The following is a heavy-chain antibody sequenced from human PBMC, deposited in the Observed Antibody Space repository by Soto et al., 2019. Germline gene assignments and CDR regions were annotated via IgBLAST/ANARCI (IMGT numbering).Heavy chain of an antibody. CDR2: IIPIFGTA. CDR3: ASCSRVGVVRGVPFYYYGMDV. CDR1: GGTFSSYA. V-gene: IGHV1-69*06. Sequence: GASVKVSCKASGGTFSSYAISWVRQAPGQGLEWMGGIIPIFGTANYAQKFQGRVTITADKSTSTAYMELSSLRSEDTAVYYCASCSRVGVVRGVPFYYYGMDVWGQGTTVTVSS. D-gene: IGHD3-10*01. J-gene: IGHJ6*02.